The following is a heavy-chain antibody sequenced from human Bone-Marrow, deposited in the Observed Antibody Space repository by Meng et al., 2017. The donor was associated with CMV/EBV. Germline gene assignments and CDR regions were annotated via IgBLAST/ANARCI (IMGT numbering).Heavy chain of an antibody. CDR2: ISYDGSNK. CDR1: GFTFSSYA. D-gene: IGHD3-3*01. CDR3: AREEGDF. J-gene: IGHJ4*02. V-gene: IGHV3-30-3*01. Sequence: GESLKISCAASGFTFSSYAMHWVRQAPGKGLEWVAVISYDGSNKYYADSVKGRFTISRDNSKNTLYLQMNSLRVEDTAVYYCAREEGDFWGQGTLVTVSS.